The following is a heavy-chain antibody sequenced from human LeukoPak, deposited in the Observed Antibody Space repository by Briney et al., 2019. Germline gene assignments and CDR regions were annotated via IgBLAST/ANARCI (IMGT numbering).Heavy chain of an antibody. Sequence: SVKVSCKASGGTFSSYAISWVRQAPGQGLEWMGRIIPILGIANYAQKFQGRVTITADKSTSTAYMELSSLRSEDTAVYYCARDLDYGDPFGYYYGMDVWGQGTTVTVSS. CDR2: IIPILGIA. CDR3: ARDLDYGDPFGYYYGMDV. J-gene: IGHJ6*02. D-gene: IGHD4-17*01. CDR1: GGTFSSYA. V-gene: IGHV1-69*04.